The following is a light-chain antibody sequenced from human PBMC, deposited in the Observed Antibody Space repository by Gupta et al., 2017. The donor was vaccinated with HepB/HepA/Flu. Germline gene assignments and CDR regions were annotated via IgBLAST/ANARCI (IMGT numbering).Light chain of an antibody. Sequence: QSVLKQPHSVSGAPGQRVPISCTGSSSNIGAGYAVHWYQQLPGTAPKLLIYGNSNRPSGVPDRFSGSKSGTSASLAITGLQAEDEADYYCQSYDSSLKLVFGGGTKLTVL. V-gene: IGLV1-40*01. CDR2: GNS. CDR3: QSYDSSLKLV. CDR1: SSNIGAGYA. J-gene: IGLJ2*01.